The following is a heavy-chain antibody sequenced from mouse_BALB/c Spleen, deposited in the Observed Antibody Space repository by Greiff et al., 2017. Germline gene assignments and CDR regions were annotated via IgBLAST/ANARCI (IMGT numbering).Heavy chain of an antibody. D-gene: IGHD2-4*01. V-gene: IGHV2-2*02. CDR2: IWSGGST. J-gene: IGHJ1*01. CDR1: GFSLTSYG. CDR3: ARIPMITTFGDV. Sequence: QVQLQQSGPGLAQPSQSLSITCTVSGFSLTSYGVHWVRQSPGKGLEWLGVIWSGGSTDYNAAFISRLSISKDNSKSQVFFKMNSLQANDTAIYYCARIPMITTFGDVWGAGTTVTVSS.